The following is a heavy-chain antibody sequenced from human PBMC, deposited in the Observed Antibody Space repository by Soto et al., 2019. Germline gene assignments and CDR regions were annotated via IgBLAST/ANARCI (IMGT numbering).Heavy chain of an antibody. CDR2: IWFDGSDK. Sequence: QVQLVESGGGVVQPGRSLRLSCAASGFTFSSYGMHWVRQAPGKGLEWVALIWFDGSDKYYTDSVKGRFTISRDNSKSTLYLQMNSLRAEDTAVYYCARDEGTYYDFWSGYSLMDVWGQGTTVTVSS. J-gene: IGHJ6*02. CDR1: GFTFSSYG. CDR3: ARDEGTYYDFWSGYSLMDV. D-gene: IGHD3-3*01. V-gene: IGHV3-33*01.